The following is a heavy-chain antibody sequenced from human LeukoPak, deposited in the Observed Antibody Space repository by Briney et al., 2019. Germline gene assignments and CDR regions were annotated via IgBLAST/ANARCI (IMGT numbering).Heavy chain of an antibody. CDR3: ARGGVLRYFDWLLTIDYYGMDV. CDR2: MNPNSGNT. V-gene: IGHV1-8*01. Sequence: ASVKVSCKASGYSFSSYDINWVRQATGQGLEWMGWMNPNSGNTGYAQKFQGRVTMTRNTSISTAYMELSSLRSEDTAVYYCARGGVLRYFDWLLTIDYYGMDVWGQGTTVTVSS. J-gene: IGHJ6*02. CDR1: GYSFSSYD. D-gene: IGHD3-9*01.